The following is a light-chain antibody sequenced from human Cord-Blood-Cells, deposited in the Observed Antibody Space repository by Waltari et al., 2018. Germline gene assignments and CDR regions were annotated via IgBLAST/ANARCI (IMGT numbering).Light chain of an antibody. J-gene: IGKJ2*01. CDR3: QQSYSTPYT. CDR1: QSISSW. V-gene: IGKV1-39*01. CDR2: AAS. Sequence: DIQMTQSPSSLSASVGDRVTITCRASQSISSWLNWYQQKPGKAPKLLIYAASSLKSGVPSRFSGSGSGTDFTLTISSLQPEDVATYYCQQSYSTPYTFGQGTKLEIK.